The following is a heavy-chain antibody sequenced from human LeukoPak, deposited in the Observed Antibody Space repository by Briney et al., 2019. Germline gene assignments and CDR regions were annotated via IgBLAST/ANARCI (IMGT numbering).Heavy chain of an antibody. CDR3: ARDDLYGYNY. J-gene: IGHJ4*02. Sequence: SETLSLTCTVSGGSITSSNYYWGWIRQPPGKGLEWIGYIYYSGSTNYNPSLKSRVTISVDTSKNQFSLKLSSVTAADTAVYYCARDDLYGYNYWGQGTLVTVSS. D-gene: IGHD5-18*01. V-gene: IGHV4-61*01. CDR1: GGSITSSNYY. CDR2: IYYSGST.